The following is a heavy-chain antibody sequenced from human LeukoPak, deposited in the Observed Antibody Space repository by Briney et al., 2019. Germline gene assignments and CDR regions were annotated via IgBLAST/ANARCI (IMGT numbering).Heavy chain of an antibody. CDR2: MNPNSGNT. Sequence: ASVKVSCKASGYTFTSYDINWVRQAPGQGLEWMGWMNPNSGNTNYAQNFQGRLTMTADPSTSTVYLDLSSLRSDDTAVYYCAREGVFQAFDVWGKGTMVTVSS. CDR3: AREGVFQAFDV. J-gene: IGHJ3*01. CDR1: GYTFTSYD. V-gene: IGHV1-8*01.